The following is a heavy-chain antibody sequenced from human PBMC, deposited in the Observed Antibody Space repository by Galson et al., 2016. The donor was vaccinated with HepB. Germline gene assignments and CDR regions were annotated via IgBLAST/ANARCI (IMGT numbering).Heavy chain of an antibody. CDR2: IWYDGSNK. CDR3: ARAYCGGGCDFALDGAFDI. Sequence: SLRLSCAASGFTFSTYGMHWVRQAPGKGLEWVAVIWYDGSNKQYVDSVKGRFTISRDNSKNTLYLQMNSLRAEDTAVYYCARAYCGGGCDFALDGAFDIWGQGTIVTVSS. J-gene: IGHJ3*02. D-gene: IGHD2-21*02. CDR1: GFTFSTYG. V-gene: IGHV3-33*01.